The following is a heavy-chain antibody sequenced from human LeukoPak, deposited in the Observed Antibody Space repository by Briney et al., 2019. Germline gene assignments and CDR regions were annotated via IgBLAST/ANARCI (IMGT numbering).Heavy chain of an antibody. CDR3: ARDRVVLRYFDWLFDFDY. Sequence: ASVKVSCKASGYTFTSYYMHWVRQAPGQGLEWMGWINPNSGGTNYAQKFQGRVTMTRDTSISTAYMELSRLRSDDTAVYYCARDRVVLRYFDWLFDFDYWGQGTLVTVSS. CDR1: GYTFTSYY. CDR2: INPNSGGT. V-gene: IGHV1-2*02. D-gene: IGHD3-9*01. J-gene: IGHJ4*02.